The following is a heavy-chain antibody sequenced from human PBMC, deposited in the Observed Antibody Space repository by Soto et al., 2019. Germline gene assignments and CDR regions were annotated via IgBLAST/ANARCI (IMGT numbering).Heavy chain of an antibody. CDR3: ARGAFDRSGNYLAGWFDP. J-gene: IGHJ5*02. Sequence: VQMVQSGAEVKEPGSSVKVSCTNSGDTFSHYVMSWVRQAPGQGLEWMGSLAPISGSPNYAERFEGRLTISADAGTSTMYMDLSRLRSDDTAVYYCARGAFDRSGNYLAGWFDPWGQGTLVTVSS. CDR2: LAPISGSP. V-gene: IGHV1-69*18. CDR1: GDTFSHYV. D-gene: IGHD3-22*01.